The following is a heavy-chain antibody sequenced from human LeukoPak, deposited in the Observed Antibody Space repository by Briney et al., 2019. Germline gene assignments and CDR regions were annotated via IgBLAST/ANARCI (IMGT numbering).Heavy chain of an antibody. D-gene: IGHD1-14*01. J-gene: IGHJ5*02. CDR1: GFTFSSYD. CDR2: ISGSGGST. CDR3: ARDFRGNKPNWFDP. Sequence: GGSLRLSCAASGFTFSSYDMSWVRQAPGKGLEWVSAISGSGGSTYYADSVKGRFTISRDNSKNTLYLQMNSLRAEDTAVYYCARDFRGNKPNWFDPWGQGTLVTVSS. V-gene: IGHV3-23*01.